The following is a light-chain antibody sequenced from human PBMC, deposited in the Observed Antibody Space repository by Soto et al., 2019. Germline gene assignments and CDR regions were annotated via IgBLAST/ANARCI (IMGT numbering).Light chain of an antibody. CDR3: QQYNNWPPWT. CDR1: RSVTTF. V-gene: IGKV3-11*01. CDR2: EAS. J-gene: IGKJ1*01. Sequence: EIVLTQSPGTLSLSPGERATLSCRASRSVTTFLAWYQQRPGQAPRLLISEASNRAAGIPARFSGSGSGTDFTLTISSLEPEDFGVYYCQQYNNWPPWTFGQGTKVEIK.